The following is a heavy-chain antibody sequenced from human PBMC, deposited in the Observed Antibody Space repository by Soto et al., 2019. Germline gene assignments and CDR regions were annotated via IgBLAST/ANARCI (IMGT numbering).Heavy chain of an antibody. V-gene: IGHV3-33*06. CDR1: GFAFSRYG. Sequence: ESGGGVVQPGRSLRLSCAASGFAFSRYGMHWVRQAPDRGLEWVAVIWYDGTDNYYADSVKGRFTISRDNSKNTLYLQVDSLRVDDTAVYYCAKDRSSSLDAMDVWGQGTTVTVSS. CDR2: IWYDGTDN. J-gene: IGHJ6*02. D-gene: IGHD6-13*01. CDR3: AKDRSSSLDAMDV.